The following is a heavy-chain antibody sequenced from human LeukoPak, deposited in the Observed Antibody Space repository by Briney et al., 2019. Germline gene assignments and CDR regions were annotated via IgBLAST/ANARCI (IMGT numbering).Heavy chain of an antibody. CDR2: IYYSGST. Sequence: SETLSLTCTVSGDSISSYYWSWIRQPPGKGLEWIAYIYYSGSTNYNPSLKSRVTISVDTSKNQFSLKLSSVTAADTAVYYCARGFGSGNYYYGWFDPWGQGALVTVSS. CDR1: GDSISSYY. CDR3: ARGFGSGNYYYGWFDP. V-gene: IGHV4-59*08. D-gene: IGHD3-10*01. J-gene: IGHJ5*02.